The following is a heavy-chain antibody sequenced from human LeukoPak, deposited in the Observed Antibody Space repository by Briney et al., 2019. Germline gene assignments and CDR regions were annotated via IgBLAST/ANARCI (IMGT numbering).Heavy chain of an antibody. V-gene: IGHV4-59*02. Sequence: SETLSLTCTVFGDSVTGYFLNWVRQPPGKGLEWIGHIYKIGTTNYNPSLKSRLTISADTSKNQFSLQLRSVTAADTAVYYCVIGVGWQPDHWGQGALVTVPS. CDR2: IYKIGTT. D-gene: IGHD2-15*01. CDR1: GDSVTGYF. J-gene: IGHJ5*02. CDR3: VIGVGWQPDH.